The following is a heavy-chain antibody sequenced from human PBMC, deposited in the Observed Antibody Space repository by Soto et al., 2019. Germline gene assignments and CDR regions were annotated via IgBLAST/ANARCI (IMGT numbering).Heavy chain of an antibody. CDR2: ISSSSSTI. CDR3: ARDSAGTGWPWFDP. D-gene: IGHD1-1*01. Sequence: GGSLRLSCAASGFTFSSYSMNWVSQAPGKGLEWVSYISSSSSTIYYADSVKGRFTISRDNAKNSLYLQMNSLRAEDTAVYYCARDSAGTGWPWFDPWGQGTLVTVSS. V-gene: IGHV3-48*01. J-gene: IGHJ5*02. CDR1: GFTFSSYS.